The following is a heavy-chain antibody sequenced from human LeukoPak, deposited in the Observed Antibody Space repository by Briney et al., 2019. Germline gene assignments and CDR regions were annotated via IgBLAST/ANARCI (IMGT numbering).Heavy chain of an antibody. V-gene: IGHV4-61*08. Sequence: PSQTLSLTCTVSGGSISSGGYYWSWIRQPPGKGLEWIGYIYDSGGTNYNPSLKSRVTISVDTSKSQFSLKLSSVTAADTAVYYCARQICSSTSCYTFDIWGQGTMVTVSS. CDR2: IYDSGGT. CDR1: GGSISSGGYY. CDR3: ARQICSSTSCYTFDI. D-gene: IGHD2-2*02. J-gene: IGHJ3*02.